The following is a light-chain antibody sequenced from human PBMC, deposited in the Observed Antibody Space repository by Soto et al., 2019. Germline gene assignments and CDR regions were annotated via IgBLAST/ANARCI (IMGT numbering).Light chain of an antibody. J-gene: IGLJ3*02. Sequence: QSALTQPASVSGSPGQSITISCTGTSSDVGGHNYVSWYQQHPGKAPKLLIYEVRVRPSGVSIRFSVSKSANTASLTISGLQAEDEADYYCSSYTTTSTLRVFGGGTKVTVL. CDR2: EVR. V-gene: IGLV2-14*01. CDR1: SSDVGGHNY. CDR3: SSYTTTSTLRV.